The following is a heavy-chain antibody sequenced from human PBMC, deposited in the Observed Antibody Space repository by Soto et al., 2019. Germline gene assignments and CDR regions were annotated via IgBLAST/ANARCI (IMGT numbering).Heavy chain of an antibody. CDR3: ASAGVVVVAACDY. Sequence: GGSLRLSCAASGFTFSSYWMHWVRQAPGKGLVWVSRINSDGSSTSYADSVKGRFTISRDNAKNTLYLQMNSLGAEDTAVYYCASAGVVVVAACDYWGQGTLVTVSS. CDR1: GFTFSSYW. D-gene: IGHD2-15*01. J-gene: IGHJ4*02. CDR2: INSDGSST. V-gene: IGHV3-74*01.